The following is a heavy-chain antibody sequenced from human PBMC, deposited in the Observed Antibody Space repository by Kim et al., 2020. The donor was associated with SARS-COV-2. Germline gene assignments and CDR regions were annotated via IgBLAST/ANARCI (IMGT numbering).Heavy chain of an antibody. CDR3: AKPGGLYSGYDYYFDF. V-gene: IGHV3-30-3*02. J-gene: IGHJ4*02. CDR1: AFTFTDYA. D-gene: IGHD5-12*01. Sequence: GGSLRLSCAASAFTFTDYAMHWVRQAPGKGLEWVAVISFDGYNKYYADSVKGRFSISRDNSKSTLFLQMNSLRTEDTAVYYCAKPGGLYSGYDYYFDFWGQGTLVTVSS. CDR2: ISFDGYNK.